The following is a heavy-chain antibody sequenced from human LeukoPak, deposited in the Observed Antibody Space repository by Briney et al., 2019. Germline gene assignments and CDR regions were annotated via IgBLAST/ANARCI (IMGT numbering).Heavy chain of an antibody. CDR1: GFTFSDYY. CDR3: ARDREHEPFFDY. D-gene: IGHD2-21*01. Sequence: GGSLRLSCAASGFTFSDYYMSWIRQAPGKGLEWVSYISSSSSYTNYADSVKGRFTISRDNAKNSLYLQMNSMRAEDTAVYYCARDREHEPFFDYWGQGTLVTVSS. CDR2: ISSSSSYT. V-gene: IGHV3-11*05. J-gene: IGHJ4*02.